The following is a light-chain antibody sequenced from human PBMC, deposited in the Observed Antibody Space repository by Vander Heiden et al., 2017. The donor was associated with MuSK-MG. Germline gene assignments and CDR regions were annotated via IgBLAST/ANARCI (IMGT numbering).Light chain of an antibody. CDR1: SSDIGNYNV. CDR2: EAS. CDR3: CSYAGSSTLV. Sequence: QSALTQPASVSGSPGHSITISCTGTSSDIGNYNVVSWYQQHPGKAPKLLIYEASERPSGVSNRFSGSKSGNTASLSISGRQADDEADYYCCSYAGSSTLVFGGGTKLTVL. J-gene: IGLJ3*02. V-gene: IGLV2-23*01.